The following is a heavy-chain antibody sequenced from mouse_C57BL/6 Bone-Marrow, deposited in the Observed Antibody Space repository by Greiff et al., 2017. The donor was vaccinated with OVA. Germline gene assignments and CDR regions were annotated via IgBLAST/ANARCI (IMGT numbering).Heavy chain of an antibody. J-gene: IGHJ3*01. D-gene: IGHD2-10*01. CDR2: IDPSDSYT. Sequence: VQLQQPGAELVMPGASVKLSCKASGYTLTSYWMHWVKQRPGQGLEWIGEIDPSDSYTKYNQNFKGKSTLTVDKSSSTAYMQLSSLTSEDSAVYYCARGTYYGNRWFAYWGQGTLVTVSA. CDR1: GYTLTSYW. CDR3: ARGTYYGNRWFAY. V-gene: IGHV1-69*01.